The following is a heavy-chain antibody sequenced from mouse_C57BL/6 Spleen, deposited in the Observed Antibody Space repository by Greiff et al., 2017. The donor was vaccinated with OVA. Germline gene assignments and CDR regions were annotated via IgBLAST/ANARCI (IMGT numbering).Heavy chain of an antibody. D-gene: IGHD2-3*01. V-gene: IGHV5-17*01. CDR3: ARPLIYDGYYWFAY. Sequence: EVQGVESGGGLVKPGGSLKLSCAASGFTFSDYGMHWVRQAPEKGLEWVAYISSGSSTIYYADTVKGRFTISRDNAKNTLFLQMTSLRSEDTAMYYCARPLIYDGYYWFAYWGQGTLVTVSA. CDR2: ISSGSSTI. CDR1: GFTFSDYG. J-gene: IGHJ3*01.